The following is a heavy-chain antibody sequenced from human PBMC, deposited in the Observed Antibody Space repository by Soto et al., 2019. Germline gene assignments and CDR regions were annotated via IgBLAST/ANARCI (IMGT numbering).Heavy chain of an antibody. CDR3: ARNMDYYYGPGSGNGHGF. CDR2: INPKFGDT. CDR1: GYTFTSYY. Sequence: QVQLVQSGAEMKEPGDSVRVCGEASGYTFTSYYIHWVRQAPGQGLEWMGWINPKFGDTTYAQDFQGRVSMTRDMSISTVYMELSRLTSDDTAIYYCARNMDYYYGPGSGNGHGFWGQGTTVTVFS. V-gene: IGHV1-2*02. D-gene: IGHD3-10*01. J-gene: IGHJ6*02.